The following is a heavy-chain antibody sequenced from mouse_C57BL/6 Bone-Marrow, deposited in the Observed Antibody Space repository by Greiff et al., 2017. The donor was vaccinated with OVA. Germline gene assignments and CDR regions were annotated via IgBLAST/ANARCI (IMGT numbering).Heavy chain of an antibody. D-gene: IGHD4-1*01. CDR2: IDPSDSYT. V-gene: IGHV1-59*01. CDR1: GYTFTSYW. CDR3: ARELGPFDY. Sequence: QVQLKQPGAELVRPGTSVKLSCKASGYTFTSYWMHWVKQRPGQGLEWIGVIDPSDSYTNYNQKFKGKATLTVDTSSSTAYMQLSSLTSEDSAVYYCARELGPFDYWGQGTTLTVSS. J-gene: IGHJ2*01.